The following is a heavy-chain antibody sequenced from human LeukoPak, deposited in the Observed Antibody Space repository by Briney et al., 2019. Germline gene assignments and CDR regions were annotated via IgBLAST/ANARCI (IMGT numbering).Heavy chain of an antibody. V-gene: IGHV3-48*03. D-gene: IGHD3-22*01. CDR2: ISSSGSTI. Sequence: SGGSLRLSCAASGFTFSSYEMNWVRQAPGKGLEWVSYISSSGSTIYYADSVKGRFTISRDNSKNTVYVQMNSLRAEDTAVYYCAKDIYFDSSGLDSWGQGTLVTVSS. CDR1: GFTFSSYE. CDR3: AKDIYFDSSGLDS. J-gene: IGHJ4*02.